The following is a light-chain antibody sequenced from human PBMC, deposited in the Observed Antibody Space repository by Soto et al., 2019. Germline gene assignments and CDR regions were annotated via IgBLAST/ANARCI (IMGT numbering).Light chain of an antibody. CDR2: NTN. CDR1: SSNIESNA. J-gene: IGLJ3*02. Sequence: QSVLTQPPSASGTPGQRVTISCSGSSSNIESNAVNWYQQLPGTAPKVVIYNTNQRPSGVPDRFSGSKSGTSASLAISWLQSEDEADYYCAAWDDRLNGRVFGGGTKLTVL. V-gene: IGLV1-44*01. CDR3: AAWDDRLNGRV.